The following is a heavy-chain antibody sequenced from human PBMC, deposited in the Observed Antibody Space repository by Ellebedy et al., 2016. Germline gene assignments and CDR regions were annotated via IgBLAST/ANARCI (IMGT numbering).Heavy chain of an antibody. D-gene: IGHD2-2*01. CDR1: GFTFSSYW. V-gene: IGHV3-74*03. CDR3: VRAGDIIIVPAAI. CDR2: INSDGSST. Sequence: GESLKISCATSGFTFSSYWMHWVRQAPGKGLVWVSRINSDGSSTTYADSVKGRFTISRDNAKNTLYLQMNSLRAEDTAVYYCVRAGDIIIVPAAIWGQGALVTVSS. J-gene: IGHJ4*02.